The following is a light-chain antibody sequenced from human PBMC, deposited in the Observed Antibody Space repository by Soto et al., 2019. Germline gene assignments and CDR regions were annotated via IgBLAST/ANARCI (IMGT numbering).Light chain of an antibody. CDR3: QQRISWPLT. J-gene: IGKJ4*01. Sequence: EIMLKQSPATLSLSPGERATLSCRASQSVNGLLGWYQQKPGQAPRLLIYDASKRATGIPARFSGSGFETDFTLTISSLEPEDSAVYYCQQRISWPLTFGGGTKVEIK. CDR1: QSVNGL. CDR2: DAS. V-gene: IGKV3-11*01.